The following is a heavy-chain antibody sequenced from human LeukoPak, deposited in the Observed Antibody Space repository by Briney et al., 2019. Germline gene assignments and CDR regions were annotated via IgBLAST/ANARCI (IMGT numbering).Heavy chain of an antibody. Sequence: SVKVSCMASGGTFSSYAISWVRQAPGQGLEWMRRIIPILGIANYAQKFQGRVTITADKSTSTAYMELSSLRSEDTAVYYCARGELVEGYYYYGMDVWGQGTTVTVSS. J-gene: IGHJ6*02. CDR2: IIPILGIA. CDR1: GGTFSSYA. V-gene: IGHV1-69*04. CDR3: ARGELVEGYYYYGMDV. D-gene: IGHD6-13*01.